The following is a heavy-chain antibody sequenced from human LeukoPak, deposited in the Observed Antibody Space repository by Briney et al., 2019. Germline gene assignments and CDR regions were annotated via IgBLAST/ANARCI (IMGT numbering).Heavy chain of an antibody. CDR3: ARDRPGGYFDY. CDR2: IKQDASEK. D-gene: IGHD3-16*01. CDR1: GFTFTDYW. Sequence: GGSLRLSCAASGFTFTDYWLSWVRQAPGKGLEWVANIKQDASEKYYVDSVRGRFTISRDNAKKSVYLQMNSLRAEDTAVYYCARDRPGGYFDYWGQGTLVTVSS. V-gene: IGHV3-7*04. J-gene: IGHJ4*02.